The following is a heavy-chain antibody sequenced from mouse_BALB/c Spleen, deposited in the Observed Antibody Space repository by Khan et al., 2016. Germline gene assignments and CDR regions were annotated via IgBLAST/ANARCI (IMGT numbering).Heavy chain of an antibody. CDR2: IYPGDGDT. Sequence: QVQLQQSGAELARPGASVKLSCKASGYTFTSYWMQWVKQRPGQGLEWIGAIYPGDGDTRYTQKFKGKATLTADKSSSTAYMQLSSLASEDSAVYYCARSGDYWAWFSYWGQGTLVTVSA. CDR1: GYTFTSYW. V-gene: IGHV1-87*01. J-gene: IGHJ3*01. D-gene: IGHD1-1*01. CDR3: ARSGDYWAWFSY.